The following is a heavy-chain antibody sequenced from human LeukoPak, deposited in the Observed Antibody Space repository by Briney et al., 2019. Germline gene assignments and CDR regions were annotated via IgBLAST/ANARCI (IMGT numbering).Heavy chain of an antibody. D-gene: IGHD1-26*01. CDR1: GFTLSTYW. V-gene: IGHV3-7*01. J-gene: IGHJ4*02. Sequence: GGSPRLSCAASGFTLSTYWMSWVRQAPGKGLEWVANIKQDGSEKYYVDSVKGRFTISRDNAKNPLYLQMNSLRAEDTAIYYCARDKIVGATHFDYWGQGTLVTVSS. CDR3: ARDKIVGATHFDY. CDR2: IKQDGSEK.